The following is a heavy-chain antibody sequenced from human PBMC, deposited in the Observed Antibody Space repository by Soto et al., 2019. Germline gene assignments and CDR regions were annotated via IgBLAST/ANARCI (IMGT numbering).Heavy chain of an antibody. CDR3: ARGYYRSSWRVFDY. D-gene: IGHD6-13*01. CDR1: GYTFSGYF. Sequence: QVQLVQSGADVKKPGASVKVSCKTSGYTFSGYFMHWLRQAPGQGLEWMGWMNPNSGGTDYAQNFQGRVSMTWDTSIITAHMELSRLRSDDTAIYYCARGYYRSSWRVFDYWGQGTLVTVSS. CDR2: MNPNSGGT. V-gene: IGHV1-2*02. J-gene: IGHJ4*02.